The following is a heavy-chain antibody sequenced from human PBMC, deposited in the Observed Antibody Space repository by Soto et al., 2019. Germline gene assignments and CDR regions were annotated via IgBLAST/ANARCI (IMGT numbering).Heavy chain of an antibody. CDR1: GFTFSSYA. J-gene: IGHJ5*02. CDR2: VSGSGDST. V-gene: IGHV3-23*01. D-gene: IGHD1-26*01. CDR3: AKDPRGYSANYGGPNWFHP. Sequence: EVQLLESGGGLVQPGGSLRLSCAASGFTFSSYAMSWVRQAPGKGLEWVSGVSGSGDSTYYADSVKGRFTISRDNSKNXLXXQRNCLRAEDTAVYYCAKDPRGYSANYGGPNWFHPWGQGTLVAVSS.